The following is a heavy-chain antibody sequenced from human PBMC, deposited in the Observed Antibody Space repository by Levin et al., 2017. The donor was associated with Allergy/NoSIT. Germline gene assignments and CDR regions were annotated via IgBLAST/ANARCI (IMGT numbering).Heavy chain of an antibody. Sequence: GGSLRLSCAASGFTFTTYWMSWVRQAPGKRLEWLANIKQDGSETYYVDSVRGRFTISRDNAKNSLYLQMNSLGAEDTAVYYCARDRFDVQTGYNDCFDFWGQGTMVTVSS. CDR1: GFTFTTYW. D-gene: IGHD3-9*01. V-gene: IGHV3-7*01. CDR2: IKQDGSET. J-gene: IGHJ3*01. CDR3: ARDRFDVQTGYNDCFDF.